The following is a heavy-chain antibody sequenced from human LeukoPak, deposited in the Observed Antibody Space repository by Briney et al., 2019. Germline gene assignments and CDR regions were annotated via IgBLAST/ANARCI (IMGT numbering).Heavy chain of an antibody. V-gene: IGHV1-3*01. CDR3: ARVWVEYYFDY. CDR1: GYTFTSYA. J-gene: IGHJ4*02. D-gene: IGHD5-24*01. Sequence: ASVKVSCKASGYTFTSYAMHWVRQAPGQGLEWMGWINAGNGNTEYSQKFQGRVTITRDTSASTAYMELSSLRSEDTAVYYCARVWVEYYFDYWGQGTLVTVSS. CDR2: INAGNGNT.